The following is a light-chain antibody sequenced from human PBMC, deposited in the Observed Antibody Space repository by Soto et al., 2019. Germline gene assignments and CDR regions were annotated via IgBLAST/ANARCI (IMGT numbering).Light chain of an antibody. CDR1: QGIGDT. Sequence: EVVMRQSPATLSVSPGEGATLSCRASQGIGDTLAWYQHKPGQTPRLLIYDTSTRATSISARFSGSGSGTDFTLTIGSLEPEDFAVYFCQQRYYWPWTVGQGTKVDIK. CDR2: DTS. J-gene: IGKJ1*01. CDR3: QQRYYWPWT. V-gene: IGKV3D-11*01.